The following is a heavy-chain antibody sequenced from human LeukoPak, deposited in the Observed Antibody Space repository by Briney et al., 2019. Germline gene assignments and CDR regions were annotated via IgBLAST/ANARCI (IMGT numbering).Heavy chain of an antibody. D-gene: IGHD2-2*01. CDR3: ARLNEYQLLSSYYYYMDV. CDR2: ISVYDGNT. Sequence: ASVKDSCKASGYTFTNYGITWVRQAPGQGLEWMGWISVYDGNTNYAQKIQGRVTMTTDTSTSTAYMELRSLRSDDTAVYYCARLNEYQLLSSYYYYMDVWGKGTTVTIAS. V-gene: IGHV1-18*01. J-gene: IGHJ6*03. CDR1: GYTFTNYG.